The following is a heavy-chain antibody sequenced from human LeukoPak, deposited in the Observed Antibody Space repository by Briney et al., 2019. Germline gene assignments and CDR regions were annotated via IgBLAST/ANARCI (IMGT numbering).Heavy chain of an antibody. CDR2: IYYSGST. V-gene: IGHV4-31*03. Sequence: SETLSLTCTVSGGSISSGGYYWSWIRQHPGKGLEWIGYIYYSGSTYYNPSLKSRVTISVDTSKNQFSLKLSSVTAADTAVYYCARTEEDTAMVPRHFDYWGQGTLVTVSS. CDR3: ARTEEDTAMVPRHFDY. J-gene: IGHJ4*02. D-gene: IGHD5-18*01. CDR1: GGSISSGGYY.